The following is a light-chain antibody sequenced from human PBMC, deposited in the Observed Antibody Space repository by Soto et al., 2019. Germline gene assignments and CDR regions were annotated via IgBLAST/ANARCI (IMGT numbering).Light chain of an antibody. CDR2: AAS. J-gene: IGKJ1*01. CDR3: QQPSAFPRT. Sequence: IQTTQSASTLSASVGDRVTIACRASQGISSYLAWYQQQPGKAPKLLIYAASTLQSGVPSRFSGGGAGTEFPLTISSLQPEDFATYYCQQPSAFPRTFGQGTKVDI. V-gene: IGKV1-12*01. CDR1: QGISSY.